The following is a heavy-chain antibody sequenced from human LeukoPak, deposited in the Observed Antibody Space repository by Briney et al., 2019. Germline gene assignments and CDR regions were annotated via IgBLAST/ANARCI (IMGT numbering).Heavy chain of an antibody. V-gene: IGHV4-59*01. J-gene: IGHJ4*02. CDR2: IYYSGST. CDR1: GGSISSYY. Sequence: SETLSLTCTVSGGSISSYYWSWIRQPPGKGLEWIGYIYYSGSTNYNPSLKSRVTISVDTSKNQFSLKLSSVTAADTAVYYCARVAYYYDSRAPYYFDYWGQGTLVAVSS. CDR3: ARVAYYYDSRAPYYFDY. D-gene: IGHD3-22*01.